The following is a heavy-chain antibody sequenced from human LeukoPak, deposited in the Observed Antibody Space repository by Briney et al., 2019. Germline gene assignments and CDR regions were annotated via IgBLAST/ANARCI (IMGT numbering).Heavy chain of an antibody. CDR3: ATSRCLIRYCSGGDYDAFDI. CDR1: GGTFSSYA. J-gene: IGHJ3*02. D-gene: IGHD2-15*01. Sequence: ASVKVSCKASGGTFSSYAISWVRQAPGQGLEWMGAIIPIFGTANYAQKFQGRVTITADESTSTAYMELSRLRSDDTAVYYCATSRCLIRYCSGGDYDAFDIWGQGTMVTVSS. CDR2: IIPIFGTA. V-gene: IGHV1-69*13.